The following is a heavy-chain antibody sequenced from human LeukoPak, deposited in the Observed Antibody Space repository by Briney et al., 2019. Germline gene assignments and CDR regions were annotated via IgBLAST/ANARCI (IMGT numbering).Heavy chain of an antibody. Sequence: PGGSLRLSCTASGFTFGDYAMSWVRQAPGKGLEWVAVISYDGSNKYYADSVKGRFTISRDNSKNTLYLQMNSLRAEDTAVYYCAKEAGYSDAFDIWGQGTMVTVSS. J-gene: IGHJ3*02. CDR3: AKEAGYSDAFDI. CDR1: GFTFGDYA. D-gene: IGHD5-18*01. V-gene: IGHV3-30*04. CDR2: ISYDGSNK.